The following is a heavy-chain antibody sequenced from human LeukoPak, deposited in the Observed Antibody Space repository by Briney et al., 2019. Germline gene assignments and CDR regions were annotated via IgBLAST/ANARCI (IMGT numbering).Heavy chain of an antibody. J-gene: IGHJ5*02. V-gene: IGHV4-61*01. CDR3: ARDTGNWFDP. D-gene: IGHD2-8*02. Sequence: SETLSLTCTVPGGSISRGSYYWSWIRQPPEKGLEWIGYIYYSGSTNYNPSLKSRVTISVDTSKNQFSLKLSSVTAADTAVYYCARDTGNWFDPWGQGTLVTVSS. CDR2: IYYSGST. CDR1: GGSISRGSYY.